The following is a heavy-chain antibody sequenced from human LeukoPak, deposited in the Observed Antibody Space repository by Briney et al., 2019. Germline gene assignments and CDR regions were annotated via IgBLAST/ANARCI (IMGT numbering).Heavy chain of an antibody. CDR2: INHSGST. J-gene: IGHJ6*03. Sequence: SETLSLTCAVYGGSFSGYYCSWIRQPPGKGLEWIGEINHSGSTNYNPSLKSRVTISVDTSKNQFSLKLSSVTAADTAVYYCARGLQYYDSSGYYYPLYYYYYMDVWGKGTTVTVSS. D-gene: IGHD3-22*01. CDR3: ARGLQYYDSSGYYYPLYYYYYMDV. CDR1: GGSFSGYY. V-gene: IGHV4-34*01.